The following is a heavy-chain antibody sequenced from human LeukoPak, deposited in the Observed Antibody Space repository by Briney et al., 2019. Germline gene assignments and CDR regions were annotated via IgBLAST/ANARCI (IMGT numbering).Heavy chain of an antibody. CDR1: GFTFSSYS. Sequence: GGSLRLSCAASGFTFSSYSMNWVRQAPGKGLEWVAVISYDGSNKYYADSVKGRFTISRDNSKNTLYLQMNSLRAEDTAVYYCARASLIGVTTHPFDIWGQGTMVTVSS. CDR3: ARASLIGVTTHPFDI. D-gene: IGHD4-17*01. J-gene: IGHJ3*02. V-gene: IGHV3-30*03. CDR2: ISYDGSNK.